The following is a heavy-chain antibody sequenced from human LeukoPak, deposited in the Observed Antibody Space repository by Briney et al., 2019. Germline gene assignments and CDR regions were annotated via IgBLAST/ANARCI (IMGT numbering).Heavy chain of an antibody. V-gene: IGHV4-39*07. CDR2: IYYSGST. Sequence: SETLSLTCTVSGGSISSSSYYWGWIRQPPGKGLEWIGSIYYSGSTYYNPPLKSRVTISVDTSKNQFSLKLSSVTAADTAVYYCARDSDTDGLDAFDIWGQGTMVTVSS. J-gene: IGHJ3*02. D-gene: IGHD5-24*01. CDR1: GGSISSSSYY. CDR3: ARDSDTDGLDAFDI.